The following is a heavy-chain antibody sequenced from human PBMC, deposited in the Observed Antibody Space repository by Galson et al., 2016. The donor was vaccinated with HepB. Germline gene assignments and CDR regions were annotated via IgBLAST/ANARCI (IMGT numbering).Heavy chain of an antibody. CDR1: GYSFTNSW. D-gene: IGHD3-9*01. V-gene: IGHV5-51*01. CDR3: ARAYFSSSFYDY. CDR2: IYPGDSDT. Sequence: QSGAEVKKPGESLKISCKASGYSFTNSWIGWVRQMPGKGLEWMGCIYPGDSDTRYRPSFQGQVTISADKSITTAYLQWSSLEASDTGMYYCARAYFSSSFYDYWGEGALVTVSS. J-gene: IGHJ4*02.